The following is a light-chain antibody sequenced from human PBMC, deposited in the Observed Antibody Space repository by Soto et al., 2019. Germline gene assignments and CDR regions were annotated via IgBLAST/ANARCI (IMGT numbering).Light chain of an antibody. V-gene: IGLV2-14*01. Sequence: ALTQPASVSGSPGQSITISCTGTSSDVGGYNYVSWYQQEPGRAPKLMIYEVSNRPSGVSNRFSGSKSGNTASLTISGLQAEDEADYYCSSYTSSSTYVFGIGTKVTVL. CDR3: SSYTSSSTYV. CDR1: SSDVGGYNY. CDR2: EVS. J-gene: IGLJ1*01.